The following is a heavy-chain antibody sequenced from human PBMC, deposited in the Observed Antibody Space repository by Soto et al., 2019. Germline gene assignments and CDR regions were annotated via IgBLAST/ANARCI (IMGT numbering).Heavy chain of an antibody. V-gene: IGHV4-34*01. CDR2: INHSGST. J-gene: IGHJ4*02. CDR1: GGSFSGYY. CDR3: ARVDGSGSYYRYFDY. Sequence: TSETLSLTCAVYGGSFSGYYWSWIRQPPGKGLEWIGGINHSGSTNYNPSLKSRVTISVDTSKNQFSLKLSSVSAADTAVYYCARVDGSGSYYRYFDYWGQGTLVTVSS. D-gene: IGHD3-10*01.